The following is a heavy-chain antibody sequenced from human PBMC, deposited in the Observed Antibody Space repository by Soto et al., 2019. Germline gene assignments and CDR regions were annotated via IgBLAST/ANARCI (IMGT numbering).Heavy chain of an antibody. CDR2: ISDSGHYI. V-gene: IGHV3-21*04. D-gene: IGHD1-26*01. Sequence: GGSLRLSCAASGFTFSTYGMNWVRQAPGKGLEWLSSISDSGHYIYYADSVKGRFTISRDNSKNTLYLQMNSLRAEDTAVYYCAKKQGSSPNFDYWGQGTLVTVSS. CDR3: AKKQGSSPNFDY. J-gene: IGHJ4*02. CDR1: GFTFSTYG.